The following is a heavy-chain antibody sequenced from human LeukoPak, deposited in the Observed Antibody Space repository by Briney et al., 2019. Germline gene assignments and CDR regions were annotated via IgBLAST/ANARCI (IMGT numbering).Heavy chain of an antibody. CDR1: GFTFDVYG. V-gene: IGHV3-20*04. J-gene: IGHJ4*02. Sequence: TGGSLRLSCAASGFTFDVYGMSWVRQAPGKGLEWVSGLNWNGGSTGYADSVKGRFTISRDNAKNSLYLQMNSLRAEDTALYYCARALLYCSSTSCSFDYWGQGTLVTVSS. CDR2: LNWNGGST. D-gene: IGHD2-2*01. CDR3: ARALLYCSSTSCSFDY.